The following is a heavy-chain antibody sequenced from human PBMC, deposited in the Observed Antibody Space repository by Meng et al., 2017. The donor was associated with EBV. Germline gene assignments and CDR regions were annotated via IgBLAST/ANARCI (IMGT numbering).Heavy chain of an antibody. D-gene: IGHD3-10*01. CDR3: ASESGRGYTPDY. V-gene: IGHV1-69*01. Sequence: QVQLVQSAAEVSKPGSSGKAPCKPSGGPFRNYAISWVRQAPGQGLEWLGGFLPTLGAPNYAQKFHGRVSITADESTSTHYMDLSSLRSEDTAVYYCASESGRGYTPDYWGQGTLVTVSS. J-gene: IGHJ4*02. CDR1: GGPFRNYA. CDR2: FLPTLGAP.